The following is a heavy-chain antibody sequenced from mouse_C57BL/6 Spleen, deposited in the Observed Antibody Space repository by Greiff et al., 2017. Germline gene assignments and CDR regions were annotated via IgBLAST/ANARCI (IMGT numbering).Heavy chain of an antibody. Sequence: EVHLVESGGDLVKPGGSLKLSCAASGFTFSSYGMSWVRQTPDKRLEWVATISSGGSYTYYPDSVKGRFTLSRNNATNTLYLQMSSLKSEDTAMYYCARPSQTAQATRMYFDYWGQGTTLTVSS. V-gene: IGHV5-6*01. CDR2: ISSGGSYT. J-gene: IGHJ2*01. CDR1: GFTFSSYG. D-gene: IGHD3-2*02. CDR3: ARPSQTAQATRMYFDY.